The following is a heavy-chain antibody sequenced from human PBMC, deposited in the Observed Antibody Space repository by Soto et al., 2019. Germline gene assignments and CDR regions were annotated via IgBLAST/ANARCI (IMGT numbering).Heavy chain of an antibody. CDR3: TKVKKKYRTTSVVDFGS. D-gene: IGHD6-6*01. Sequence: EVLLEESGGAVVQPGGSLRVSCVASGFTFDEYTMHWVRQAPGKGLEWISLISWDGGTTYYADSVKGRFTISRDTGKNSLYLQMDSLRPEDTALYYCTKVKKKYRTTSVVDFGSWGQGTLVTVSS. V-gene: IGHV3-43*01. CDR1: GFTFDEYT. CDR2: ISWDGGTT. J-gene: IGHJ4*02.